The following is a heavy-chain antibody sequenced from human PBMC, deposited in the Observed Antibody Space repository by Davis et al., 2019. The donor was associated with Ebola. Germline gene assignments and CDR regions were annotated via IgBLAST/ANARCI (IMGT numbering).Heavy chain of an antibody. CDR1: GFAVSGYS. CDR2: IQEHGSER. Sequence: GESLKISCAASGFAVSGYSLSWVRQAPGQGLEWVANIQEHGSERNYVDSVKGRFTISRDNAENSLYLQMNSVRVEDTAVYYCARDLDYLVSGVYYDAFDIWGQGTMVTVSS. V-gene: IGHV3-7*01. J-gene: IGHJ3*02. D-gene: IGHD3-22*01. CDR3: ARDLDYLVSGVYYDAFDI.